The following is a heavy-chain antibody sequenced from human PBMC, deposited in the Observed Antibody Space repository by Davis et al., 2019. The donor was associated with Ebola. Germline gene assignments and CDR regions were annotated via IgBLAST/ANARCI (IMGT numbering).Heavy chain of an antibody. J-gene: IGHJ4*02. Sequence: AALVKVSCKASGYIFTDYYMHWVRQAPGQGLEWMGRINPNSGDANYAQMFQGRVTMTRDTSISTAYMELNRLRSDDTAIYYCASSITVAGTTPGLFDSWGQGILVTVSS. CDR2: INPNSGDA. V-gene: IGHV1-2*06. D-gene: IGHD6-19*01. CDR1: GYIFTDYY. CDR3: ASSITVAGTTPGLFDS.